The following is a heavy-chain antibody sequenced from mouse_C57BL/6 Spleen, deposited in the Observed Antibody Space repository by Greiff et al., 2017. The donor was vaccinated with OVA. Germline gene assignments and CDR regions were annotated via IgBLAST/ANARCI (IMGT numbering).Heavy chain of an antibody. J-gene: IGHJ2*01. V-gene: IGHV5-9*01. Sequence: EVKVVESGGGLVKPGGSLKLSCAASGFTFSSYTMSWVRQTPEKRLEWVATISGGGGNTYYPDSVKGRFTISRDNAKNTLYLQMSSLRSEDTALYYCASLIYYGYDGGYWGQGTTLTVSS. CDR2: ISGGGGNT. D-gene: IGHD2-2*01. CDR1: GFTFSSYT. CDR3: ASLIYYGYDGGY.